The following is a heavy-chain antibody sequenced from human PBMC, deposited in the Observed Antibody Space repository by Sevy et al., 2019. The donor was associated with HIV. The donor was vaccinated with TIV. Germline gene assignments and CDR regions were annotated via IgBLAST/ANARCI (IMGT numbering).Heavy chain of an antibody. CDR2: IYQSGST. J-gene: IGHJ6*02. CDR3: ARESMVQGVLEGMDV. V-gene: IGHV4-30-2*01. D-gene: IGHD3-10*01. Sequence: TLSLTCAVSGGSINSGDSSWSWIRQPPGKGLEWIGYIYQSGSTYYNPSLKSRVTISVDRSKNRFSLKLSSVTAADTAVYYCARESMVQGVLEGMDVWGQGTTVTVSS. CDR1: GGSINSGDSS.